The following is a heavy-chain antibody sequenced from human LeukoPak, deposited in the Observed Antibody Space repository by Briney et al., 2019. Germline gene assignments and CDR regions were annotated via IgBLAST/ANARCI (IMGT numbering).Heavy chain of an antibody. CDR2: ISSSSSTI. D-gene: IGHD3-22*01. CDR1: GFTFSSYS. V-gene: IGHV3-48*01. J-gene: IGHJ4*02. Sequence: PGGSLRLSCAASGFTFSSYSMNWVRQAPGKGLEWVSYISSSSSTIYYADSVKGRFTISRDNSKNTLYLQMNSLRAEDTAVYYCAKRSGYINDWRDYVGCWGQGTLVTVSS. CDR3: AKRSGYINDWRDYVGC.